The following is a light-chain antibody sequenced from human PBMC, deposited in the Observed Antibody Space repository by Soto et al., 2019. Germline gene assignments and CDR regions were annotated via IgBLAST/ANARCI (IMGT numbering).Light chain of an antibody. CDR1: RGISNF. CDR3: QQYKNWPHT. V-gene: IGKV1-27*01. J-gene: IGKJ1*01. Sequence: MTQSPATLSASVGDTVTITCRASRGISNFLAWYQQKPGKVPKLMIYGASTLQSGVPSRFSGSRSGTDFTLTISSLQPEDVATYYCQQYKNWPHTFGQGTKVDIK. CDR2: GAS.